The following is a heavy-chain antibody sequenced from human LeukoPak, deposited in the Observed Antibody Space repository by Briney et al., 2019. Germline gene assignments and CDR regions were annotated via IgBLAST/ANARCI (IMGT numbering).Heavy chain of an antibody. Sequence: ETLSLTCAVYGGSFSGYYWSWIRQPPGKGLEWVSAISGSGGSTYYADSVKGRFTISRDNSKNTLYLQMNSLRAEDTAVYYCAKARIAAAGWTFDYWGQGTLVTVSS. CDR1: GGSFSGYY. J-gene: IGHJ4*02. CDR2: ISGSGGST. V-gene: IGHV3-23*01. CDR3: AKARIAAAGWTFDY. D-gene: IGHD6-13*01.